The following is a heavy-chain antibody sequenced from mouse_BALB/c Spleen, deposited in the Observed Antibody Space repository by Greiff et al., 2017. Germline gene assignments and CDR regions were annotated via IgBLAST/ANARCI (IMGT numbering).Heavy chain of an antibody. CDR1: GFTFSSYA. CDR3: ARNYEIYAMDY. Sequence: EVKVVESGGGLVKPGGSLKLSCAASGFTFSSYAMSWVRQTPEKRLEWVASISSGGSTYYPDSVKGRFTISRDNARNILYLQMSSLRSEVTAMYYCARNYEIYAMDYWGQGTSVTVSS. CDR2: ISSGGST. D-gene: IGHD2-4*01. J-gene: IGHJ4*01. V-gene: IGHV5-6-5*01.